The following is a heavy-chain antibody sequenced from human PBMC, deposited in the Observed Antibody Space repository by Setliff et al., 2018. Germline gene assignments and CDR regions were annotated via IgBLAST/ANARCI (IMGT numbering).Heavy chain of an antibody. V-gene: IGHV3-74*01. D-gene: IGHD1-1*01. J-gene: IGHJ4*02. CDR3: ARDGHNVYYFDY. Sequence: LRLSCAASGFSFSNYWMHWVRQALGKGLVWVSRINSDGSSTNYADSVKGQFTVSRDNAKNTLYLQMNSLRAEDTAVYYCARDGHNVYYFDYWGLGTLVTVSS. CDR2: INSDGSST. CDR1: GFSFSNYW.